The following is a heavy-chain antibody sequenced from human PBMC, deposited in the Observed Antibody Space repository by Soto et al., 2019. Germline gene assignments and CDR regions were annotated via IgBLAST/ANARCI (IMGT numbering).Heavy chain of an antibody. Sequence: EVQLLESGGGLVQPGGSLRLSCAASGFTFSSYAMSWVRQAPGKGLEWVSIISGSGGSTFYADSVKGRFTISRDNSKSTRYLQMNSLTAEDTAVYYCAKDFVNGEVDYWGQGTLVTVSS. CDR3: AKDFVNGEVDY. CDR2: ISGSGGST. V-gene: IGHV3-23*01. J-gene: IGHJ4*02. D-gene: IGHD3-10*01. CDR1: GFTFSSYA.